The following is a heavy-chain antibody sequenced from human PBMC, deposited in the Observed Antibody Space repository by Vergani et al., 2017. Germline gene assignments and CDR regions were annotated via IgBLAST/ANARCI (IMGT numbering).Heavy chain of an antibody. D-gene: IGHD2-2*01. CDR1: NYSISRGYF. V-gene: IGHV4-38-2*02. J-gene: IGHJ4*02. Sequence: QVQLQESGPGLVKPSETLSLTCTVSNYSISRGYFWGWLRRPPGKGLEWIASFHHTGMTYNNPSLKSRVTISVDTSKNLISLKLNSVTAADTALYYCARHGGSCNFYHLFDSWGQGTQVTVS. CDR2: FHHTGMT. CDR3: ARHGGSCNFYHLFDS.